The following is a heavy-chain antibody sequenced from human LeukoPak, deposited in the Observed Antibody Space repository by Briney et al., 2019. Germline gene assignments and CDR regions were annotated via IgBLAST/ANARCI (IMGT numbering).Heavy chain of an antibody. V-gene: IGHV3-21*01. J-gene: IGHJ5*02. D-gene: IGHD2-15*01. CDR1: GFTFNIYS. Sequence: PGGPLRLSCAASGFTFNIYSMNWVRQAPGKGLEWVSRITSSSHYIYYADSVKGRFTISRDNAKNSLYLDMSSLRADDTAVYYCARAENSGSGGLDPWGQGTLVTVSS. CDR2: ITSSSHYI. CDR3: ARAENSGSGGLDP.